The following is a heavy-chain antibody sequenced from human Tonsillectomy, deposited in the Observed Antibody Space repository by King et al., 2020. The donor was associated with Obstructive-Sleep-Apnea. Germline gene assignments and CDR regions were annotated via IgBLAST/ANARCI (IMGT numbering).Heavy chain of an antibody. CDR2: IYYSGST. Sequence: VQLQESGPGLVKPSETLSLTCTVSGGSISSYYWSWIRQPPGKGLEWIGYIYYSGSTNYNPSLKSRVTISVDTSKNQFSLKLSSVTAADTAVYYCARAKRDYGGRKLDYWGQGTLVTVSS. D-gene: IGHD4-23*01. J-gene: IGHJ4*02. CDR3: ARAKRDYGGRKLDY. V-gene: IGHV4-59*08. CDR1: GGSISSYY.